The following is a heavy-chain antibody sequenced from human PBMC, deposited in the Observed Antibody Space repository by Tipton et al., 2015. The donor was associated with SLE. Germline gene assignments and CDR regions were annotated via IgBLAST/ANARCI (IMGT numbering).Heavy chain of an antibody. CDR1: GGSISSGSQY. D-gene: IGHD4-11*01. CDR2: IYSRGSM. CDR3: ARDGDYSDSIYKWFDP. V-gene: IGHV4-61*02. J-gene: IGHJ5*02. Sequence: LSLTCTVSGGSISSGSQYWSWIRQPAGKGLEWIGRIYSRGSMNYNLSLRSRVTISMDTSRNEFSLKLSSVTAADTAVYYCARDGDYSDSIYKWFDPWGQGTLVTVSS.